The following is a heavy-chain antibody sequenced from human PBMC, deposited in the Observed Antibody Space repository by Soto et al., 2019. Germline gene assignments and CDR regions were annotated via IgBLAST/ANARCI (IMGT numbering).Heavy chain of an antibody. D-gene: IGHD2-8*01. J-gene: IGHJ5*02. CDR1: GGSISSYY. CDR3: ARDANCTNGVCMPWVWFDP. CDR2: SYYSGST. Sequence: SETLSLTCTVSGGSISSYYWSWIRQPPGKGLEWIGYSYYSGSTNYNPSLKSRVTISVDTSKNQLSLRLSSGTASDTAVYYCARDANCTNGVCMPWVWFDPWGQGTLVTVSS. V-gene: IGHV4-59*01.